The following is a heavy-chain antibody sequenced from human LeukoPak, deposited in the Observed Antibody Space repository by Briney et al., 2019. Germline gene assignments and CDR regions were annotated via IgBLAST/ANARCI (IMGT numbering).Heavy chain of an antibody. CDR1: GFTFSRYW. CDR3: SRGDCTSTTCHNWFDP. J-gene: IGHJ5*02. CDR2: IDSDGSIT. Sequence: PGGSLRLSCAASGFTFSRYWMHWVRQAPGTGLVWVSRIDSDGSITDYADSVKGRFTISRDNAKSTLYLQMNSLRADDTAVYYCSRGDCTSTTCHNWFDPWGQGTLVTVS. D-gene: IGHD2-2*01. V-gene: IGHV3-74*01.